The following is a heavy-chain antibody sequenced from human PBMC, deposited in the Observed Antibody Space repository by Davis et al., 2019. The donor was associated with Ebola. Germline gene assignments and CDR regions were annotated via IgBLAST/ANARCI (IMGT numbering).Heavy chain of an antibody. D-gene: IGHD6-19*01. CDR3: ARDRSIAVAGTLYYYYYGMDV. J-gene: IGHJ6*02. CDR2: ISAYNGNT. Sequence: AASVKVSCKVSGYTLTELSMHWVRQAPGQGLEWMGWISAYNGNTNYAQKLQGRVTMTTDTSTSTAYMELRSLRSDDTAVYYCARDRSIAVAGTLYYYYYGMDVWGQGTTVTVSS. CDR1: GYTLTELS. V-gene: IGHV1-18*01.